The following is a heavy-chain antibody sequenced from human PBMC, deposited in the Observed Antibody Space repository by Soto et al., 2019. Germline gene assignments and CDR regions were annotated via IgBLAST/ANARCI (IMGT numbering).Heavy chain of an antibody. J-gene: IGHJ3*02. CDR3: PRTSSGYYLLIAFDI. V-gene: IGHV3-48*02. CDR2: ISSSSSTI. Sequence: GGSLRLSCAASGFTFSSYSMNWVRQAPGKGLEWVSYISSSSSTIYYADSVKGRFTISRDNAKNSLYLQMNSLRDEDTAVYYCPRTSSGYYLLIAFDIWGQGTMVTVSS. CDR1: GFTFSSYS. D-gene: IGHD3-22*01.